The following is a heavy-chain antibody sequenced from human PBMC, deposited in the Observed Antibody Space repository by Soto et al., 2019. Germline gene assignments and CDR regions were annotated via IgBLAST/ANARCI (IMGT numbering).Heavy chain of an antibody. CDR2: INHLGST. Sequence: QVQLQQWGAGLLKPSETLSLTCAVYGGSLSGHYWSWLRQPPGKGLEWIEEINHLGSTDYNPSLRSRVTISVDTSKNQFSLRLTSVTAADTAVYYCASPQYNWNNPFVYWGQGTLVTVSS. V-gene: IGHV4-34*01. CDR1: GGSLSGHY. D-gene: IGHD1-20*01. J-gene: IGHJ4*02. CDR3: ASPQYNWNNPFVY.